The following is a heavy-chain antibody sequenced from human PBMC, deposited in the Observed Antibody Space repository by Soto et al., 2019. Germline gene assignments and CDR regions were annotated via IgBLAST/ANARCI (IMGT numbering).Heavy chain of an antibody. J-gene: IGHJ5*02. CDR3: ARPAGDYGPGSYHNWFYP. V-gene: IGHV4-4*02. D-gene: IGHD3-10*01. Sequence: SETLSLTYGVSGSSISSSNCCRWVRQPPGKELEWIGEIYHSGSTNYNPSLKSRVTISVDKSKNQFSLKLSSVSAAYSAVYYCARPAGDYGPGSYHNWFYPWGQ. CDR2: IYHSGST. CDR1: GSSISSSNC.